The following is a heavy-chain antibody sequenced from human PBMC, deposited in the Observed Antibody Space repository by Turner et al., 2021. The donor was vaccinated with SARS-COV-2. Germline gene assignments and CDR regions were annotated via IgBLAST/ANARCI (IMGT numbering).Heavy chain of an antibody. Sequence: VQLQESGPGLVRPSETLSITCTVPGGSISSKSWSWIRQSPGRGLEWIGYFYKSGSIDYNPTLRSRVTISVDTSKNQLFLNLISMTAADTAVYYCARHQGSTSGYDHGMNVWGQGTAVIVSS. CDR2: FYKSGSI. CDR1: GGSISSKS. J-gene: IGHJ6*02. V-gene: IGHV4-59*08. CDR3: ARHQGSTSGYDHGMNV. D-gene: IGHD1-1*01.